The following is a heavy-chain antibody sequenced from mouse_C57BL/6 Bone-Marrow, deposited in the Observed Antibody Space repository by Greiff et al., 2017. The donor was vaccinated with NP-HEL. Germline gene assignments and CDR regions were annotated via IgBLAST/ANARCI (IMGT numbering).Heavy chain of an antibody. V-gene: IGHV14-4*01. CDR1: GFNIKDDY. CDR2: IDPENGDT. CDR3: TTPPYYYGSSYWYFDV. D-gene: IGHD1-1*01. Sequence: EVQLQQSGAELVRPGASVKLSCTASGFNIKDDYMHWVKQRPEQGLEWIGWIDPENGDTEYASKFQGKATITADTSSNTAYLQLSSLTSEDTAVYYCTTPPYYYGSSYWYFDVWGTGTTVTVSS. J-gene: IGHJ1*03.